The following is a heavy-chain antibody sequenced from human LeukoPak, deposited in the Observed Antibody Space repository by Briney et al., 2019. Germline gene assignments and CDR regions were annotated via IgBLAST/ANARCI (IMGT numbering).Heavy chain of an antibody. J-gene: IGHJ4*02. Sequence: ASVKVSCKISGYTFTDYYIHWMQQAPGQGPEWMGWINPNSGGTNYPQKFQGRVTLTRDTSISTVYMELSGLRSDDTAVYYCTRGPNTGAFDYWGQGTLVTVSS. CDR2: INPNSGGT. CDR1: GYTFTDYY. V-gene: IGHV1-2*02. D-gene: IGHD2-8*02. CDR3: TRGPNTGAFDY.